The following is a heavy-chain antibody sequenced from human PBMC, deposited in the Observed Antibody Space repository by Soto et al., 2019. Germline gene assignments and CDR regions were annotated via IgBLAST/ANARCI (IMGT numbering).Heavy chain of an antibody. CDR3: ARRPGYCGGDCPNYYYYGIDV. CDR2: IDPSDSYT. D-gene: IGHD2-21*02. V-gene: IGHV5-10-1*01. Sequence: GESLRISCQGSGYSFTSYWISWVRQMPGKVLEWMGRIDPSDSYTNYSPSFQGHVTISADKSISTAYLQWSSLKASDTAMYYCARRPGYCGGDCPNYYYYGIDVWGQGTTVTVSS. CDR1: GYSFTSYW. J-gene: IGHJ6*02.